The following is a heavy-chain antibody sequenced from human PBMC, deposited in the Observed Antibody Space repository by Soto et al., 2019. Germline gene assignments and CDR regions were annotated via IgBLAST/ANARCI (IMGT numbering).Heavy chain of an antibody. D-gene: IGHD3-10*01. CDR1: CNSITSTVFH. J-gene: IGHJ3*02. CDR3: ARFYMVRGVMGAFDI. Sequence: SDTLSLTCSIFCNSITSTVFHWRWNRQHPGKGLEWIGYIYYIGSTYYNPSLKSRVSISVDTSKNQFSLKLSSVTAADTAVYYCARFYMVRGVMGAFDIWGQGTMVT. V-gene: IGHV4-31*03. CDR2: IYYIGST.